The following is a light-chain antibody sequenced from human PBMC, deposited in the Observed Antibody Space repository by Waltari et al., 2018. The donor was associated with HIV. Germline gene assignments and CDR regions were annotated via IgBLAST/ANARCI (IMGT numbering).Light chain of an antibody. V-gene: IGLV2-14*01. CDR2: DVS. Sequence: SALTQPASVSGSPDPVLTISCTGTRSYLWCSVLVFCSQQHPGKAPKLMIFDVSNRPPGLSNRFSGSKSCNTPALTISGLPAEDEADYYGSSYTGSSALDVVFGGGTKLTVL. CDR1: RSYLWCSVL. CDR3: SSYTGSSALDVV. J-gene: IGLJ2*01.